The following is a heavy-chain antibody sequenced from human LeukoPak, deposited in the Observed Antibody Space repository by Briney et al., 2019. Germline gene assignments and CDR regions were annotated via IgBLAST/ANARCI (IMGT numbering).Heavy chain of an antibody. CDR1: GFTFSNFA. Sequence: GGSLRLSCAASGFTFSNFALTWVRRAPGKGLEWVSSISGGGGRTYYADSVKGRFTISRDNAKNTLYLQMNSLRAEDTAVYYCARGDDYYDSSDFDYWGQGTLVTVSS. V-gene: IGHV3-23*01. D-gene: IGHD3-22*01. J-gene: IGHJ4*02. CDR3: ARGDDYYDSSDFDY. CDR2: ISGGGGRT.